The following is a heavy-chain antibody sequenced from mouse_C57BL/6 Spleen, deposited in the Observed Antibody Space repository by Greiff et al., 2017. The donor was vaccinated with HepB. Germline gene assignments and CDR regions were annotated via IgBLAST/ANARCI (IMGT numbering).Heavy chain of an antibody. CDR3: ARWVAYGNYFDY. V-gene: IGHV1-55*01. CDR1: GYTFTSYW. J-gene: IGHJ2*01. D-gene: IGHD2-1*01. CDR2: IYPGSGST. Sequence: VQLQQPGAELVKPGASVKMSCKASGYTFTSYWITWVKQRPGQGLEWIGDIYPGSGSTNYNEKFKSKATLTVDTSSSTAYMQLSSLTSEDSAVYYCARWVAYGNYFDYWGQGTTLTVSS.